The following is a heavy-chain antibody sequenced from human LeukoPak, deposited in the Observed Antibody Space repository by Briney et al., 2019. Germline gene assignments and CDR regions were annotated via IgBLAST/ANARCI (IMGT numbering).Heavy chain of an antibody. Sequence: PSETLSLTCTVSGGSISSSNWWSWVRQPPGKGLEWIGRIFHTGTTNYKTSLKGRVTISVDKSKNQFSLKLSSVTAADTAVYYCAREGYYYDSSGYYLHWFDPWGQGTLVTVSS. CDR1: GGSISSSNW. V-gene: IGHV4-4*02. CDR2: IFHTGTT. J-gene: IGHJ5*02. CDR3: AREGYYYDSSGYYLHWFDP. D-gene: IGHD3-22*01.